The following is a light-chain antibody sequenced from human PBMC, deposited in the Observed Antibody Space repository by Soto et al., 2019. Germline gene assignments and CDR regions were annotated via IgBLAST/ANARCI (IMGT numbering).Light chain of an antibody. CDR3: QQYNGWPIT. CDR1: QSIGSN. CDR2: GAS. J-gene: IGKJ5*01. V-gene: IGKV3-15*01. Sequence: EIVMTQSPATLSVSPGERATLSCRASQSIGSNLAWHQQKPGQAPRLLIYGASTRATGFPARFSGSGSGTEFTLTISSLQSEDFAVYYCQQYNGWPITFGQGTRLEIK.